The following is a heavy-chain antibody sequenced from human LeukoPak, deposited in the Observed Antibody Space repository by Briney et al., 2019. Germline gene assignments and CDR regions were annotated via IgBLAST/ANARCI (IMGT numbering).Heavy chain of an antibody. D-gene: IGHD2-15*01. Sequence: GGSLRFSCAASGLTHWLYAMNWVRQSPGKGLEWVGGITGDGSTYYAESVKGRFTISRDNSRETMSMEMHSLRLDDTAVYFCAKDYIYGDGYWDFDYWGQGILVTVSS. V-gene: IGHV3-23*01. CDR1: GLTHWLYA. CDR2: ITGDGST. J-gene: IGHJ4*02. CDR3: AKDYIYGDGYWDFDY.